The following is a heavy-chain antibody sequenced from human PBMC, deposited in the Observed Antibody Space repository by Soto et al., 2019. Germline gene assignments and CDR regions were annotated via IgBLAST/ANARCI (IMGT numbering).Heavy chain of an antibody. D-gene: IGHD1-26*01. V-gene: IGHV3-15*01. CDR2: IKSKTDGGTI. Sequence: EVHLVESGGGLVEPGGSLRLSCAVSGFTFTNVRMTWVRQVPGKGLEWVGRIKSKTDGGTIDYAAPVKGRFTVSRDDSRNTLYLQMNSLKTEDTAVYYCTRDGASGGSSAYYFYNWGQGTLVTVS. J-gene: IGHJ4*02. CDR3: TRDGASGGSSAYYFYN. CDR1: GFTFTNVR.